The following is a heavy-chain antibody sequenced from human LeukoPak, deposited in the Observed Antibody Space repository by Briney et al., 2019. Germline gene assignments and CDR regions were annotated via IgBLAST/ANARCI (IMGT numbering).Heavy chain of an antibody. CDR2: IKPKTVIT. Sequence: ASVKVSCKASGYTFTDYYIHWVRQAPGQGLEWMGWIKPKTVITNYAQKFLGRVTMTRDTSISTAYMELSRLRSDDTAVYYCARVLYHAFDIWGQGTMVTVSS. D-gene: IGHD2-8*01. CDR3: ARVLYHAFDI. CDR1: GYTFTDYY. J-gene: IGHJ3*02. V-gene: IGHV1-2*02.